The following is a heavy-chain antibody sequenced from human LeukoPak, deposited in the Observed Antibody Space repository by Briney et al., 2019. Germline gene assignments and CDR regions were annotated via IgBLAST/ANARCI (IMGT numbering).Heavy chain of an antibody. CDR2: LSGSGANT. J-gene: IGHJ4*02. Sequence: GVSLRLPCAACGFTFRSYAMSWVRQAPGKGWEWVTGLSGSGANTYYAVSVRGRLTISRDNYKNTLYLQMNSLRAEDGCVFFCAKVPWRSGWRHFDYWGQGTLVTVSS. D-gene: IGHD6-19*01. CDR3: AKVPWRSGWRHFDY. V-gene: IGHV3-23*01. CDR1: GFTFRSYA.